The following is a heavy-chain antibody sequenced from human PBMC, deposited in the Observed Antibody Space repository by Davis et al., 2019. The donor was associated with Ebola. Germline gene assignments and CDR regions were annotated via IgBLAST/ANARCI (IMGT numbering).Heavy chain of an antibody. D-gene: IGHD3-9*01. CDR1: GGSFSGYY. V-gene: IGHV4-34*01. CDR3: ARGRTSLRRLETGYSRIYYFDY. J-gene: IGHJ4*02. Sequence: SETLSLTCAVYGGSFSGYYWSWIRQPPGKGLEWIGEINHSGSTNYNPSLKSRVTISVDTSKNQFSLKLSSVTAADTAVYYCARGRTSLRRLETGYSRIYYFDYWGQGTLVTVSS. CDR2: INHSGST.